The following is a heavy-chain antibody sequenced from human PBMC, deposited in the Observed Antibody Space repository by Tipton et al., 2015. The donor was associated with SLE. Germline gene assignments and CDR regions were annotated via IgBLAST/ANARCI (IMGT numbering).Heavy chain of an antibody. CDR1: GASFSGYF. D-gene: IGHD2-2*01. Sequence: TLSLTCAVYGASFSGYFWSWIRQPPGKGLEWIGEINHSGSTNYNPSLKSRVTISVDTSKNQFSLKLSSVTAADTAVYYCARDRVVVPAATNWYFDLWGRGTLVTVSS. CDR3: ARDRVVVPAATNWYFDL. CDR2: INHSGST. V-gene: IGHV4-34*01. J-gene: IGHJ2*01.